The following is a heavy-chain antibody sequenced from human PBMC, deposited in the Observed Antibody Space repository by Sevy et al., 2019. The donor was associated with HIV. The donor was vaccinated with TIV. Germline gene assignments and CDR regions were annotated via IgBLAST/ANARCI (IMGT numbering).Heavy chain of an antibody. Sequence: GGSLRLSCVASGFTFSTYSMNWVRQAPGKGLEWVSYISSGGTSMFYADSVRGRFTISRDNAKNSLYLQMNSLRDEDTALYYCATCSVGGSEAVSGRQYNWLDPWGQGTLVTVSS. CDR2: ISSGGTSM. D-gene: IGHD6-19*01. CDR1: GFTFSTYS. V-gene: IGHV3-48*02. J-gene: IGHJ5*02. CDR3: ATCSVGGSEAVSGRQYNWLDP.